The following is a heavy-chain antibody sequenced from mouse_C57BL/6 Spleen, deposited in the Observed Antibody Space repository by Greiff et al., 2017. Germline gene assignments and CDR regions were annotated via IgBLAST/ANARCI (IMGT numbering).Heavy chain of an antibody. CDR1: GYTFTSYW. CDR2: IHPNSGST. D-gene: IGHD1-1*01. CDR3: ARSIPDYYGSSYGYAMDY. Sequence: VQLQQPGAELVKPGASVKLSCKASGYTFTSYWMHWVKQRPGQGLEWIGMIHPNSGSTNYNEKFKSKATLTVDKSSSTAYMQLSSLTSEDSAVYYCARSIPDYYGSSYGYAMDYWGQGTSVTVSS. J-gene: IGHJ4*01. V-gene: IGHV1-64*01.